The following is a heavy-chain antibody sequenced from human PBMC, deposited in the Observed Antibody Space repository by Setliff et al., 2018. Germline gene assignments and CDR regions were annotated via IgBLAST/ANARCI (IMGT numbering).Heavy chain of an antibody. J-gene: IGHJ5*02. CDR3: ARDTPHDPVSSNWYRNWFDP. Sequence: SETLSLTCTVSGGSISDNSYYWGWIRQPPGKELEWIGGISHSANKYYNPSFRGRVTIPVDMSKNQFSLNIDSVTAADTAVYFCARDTPHDPVSSNWYRNWFDPWGQGILVTVSS. CDR1: GGSISDNSYY. CDR2: ISHSANK. D-gene: IGHD6-13*01. V-gene: IGHV4-39*02.